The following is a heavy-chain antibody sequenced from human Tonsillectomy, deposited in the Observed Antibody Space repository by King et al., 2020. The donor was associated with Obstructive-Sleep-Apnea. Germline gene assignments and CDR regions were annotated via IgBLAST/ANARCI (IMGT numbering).Heavy chain of an antibody. CDR1: GVSFSSYG. D-gene: IGHD6-13*01. V-gene: IGHV3-30*02. CDR2: IRYDGSNK. CDR3: AKATAAAGTFADY. Sequence: VQLVESGGGVVQPGGSLRLSCAASGVSFSSYGMHWVRQAPGKGLEWLAFIRYDGSNKYYAESGKGRFTISRDTSKKTLYLQMNSLRAEDTAVFYCAKATAAAGTFADYWGQGTLVTVSS. J-gene: IGHJ4*02.